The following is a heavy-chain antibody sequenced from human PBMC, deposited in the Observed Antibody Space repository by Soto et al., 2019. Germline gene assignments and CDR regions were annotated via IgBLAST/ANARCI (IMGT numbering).Heavy chain of an antibody. CDR3: AKIVTRHSLVPVFDQ. Sequence: EVQLVESGGGLVQPGRSLRLSCVGSGFTFDEFAIHWVRQAPGKGLEWVSGISWDSGSINYADSVRGRFTISRDNAKKSLYLHMTSLGSEDTAVYYCAKIVTRHSLVPVFDQWGQGALVTVSS. V-gene: IGHV3-9*01. D-gene: IGHD2-21*01. CDR2: ISWDSGSI. J-gene: IGHJ4*02. CDR1: GFTFDEFA.